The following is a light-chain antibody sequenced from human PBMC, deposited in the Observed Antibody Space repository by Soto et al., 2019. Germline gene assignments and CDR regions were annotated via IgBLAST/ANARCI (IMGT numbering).Light chain of an antibody. Sequence: DIQMTQSPSTLSASAGDRVTITCRASQSISSWLAWYQQKPGKAPKLLIYDASSLESGVPSRFSGSGSGTVFTLTISSLQPDDFATYYCQQYNSYSPRAFGQGTKVEIK. J-gene: IGKJ1*01. CDR1: QSISSW. CDR3: QQYNSYSPRA. V-gene: IGKV1-5*01. CDR2: DAS.